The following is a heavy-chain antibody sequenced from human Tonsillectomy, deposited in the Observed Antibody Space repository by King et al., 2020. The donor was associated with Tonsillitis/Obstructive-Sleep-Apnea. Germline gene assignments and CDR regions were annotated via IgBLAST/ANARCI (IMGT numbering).Heavy chain of an antibody. CDR2: INHSGTT. CDR1: GGSFSGYY. CDR3: ARGSRGTLTNWFDP. V-gene: IGHV4-34*01. D-gene: IGHD1-1*01. Sequence: VQLQQWGAGLLKPSETLSLTCAVYGGSFSGYYWSWIRQPPGKGLEWIGEINHSGTTNYNPSLKSRVTISLDTSKNQFSLKLSSVTAADPAVYYCARGSRGTLTNWFDPWGQGTLVTVSS. J-gene: IGHJ5*02.